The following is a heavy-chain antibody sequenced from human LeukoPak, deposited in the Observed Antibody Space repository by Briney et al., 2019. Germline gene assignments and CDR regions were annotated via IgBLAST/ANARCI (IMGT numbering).Heavy chain of an antibody. CDR3: AIEVGRGDFDY. Sequence: GGSLRLSCAASGFTFSSYAMSWVRQAPGKGLEWVSAISGSGCSTYYADSVKGRFTIYKDNSKNTLYLQMNSLRAEHTAVYYCAIEVGRGDFDYWGQGTLVTVSS. J-gene: IGHJ4*02. CDR2: ISGSGCST. V-gene: IGHV3-23*01. CDR1: GFTFSSYA. D-gene: IGHD1-26*01.